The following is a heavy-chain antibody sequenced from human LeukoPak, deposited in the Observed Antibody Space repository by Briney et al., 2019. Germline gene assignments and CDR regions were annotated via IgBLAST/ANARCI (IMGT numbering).Heavy chain of an antibody. J-gene: IGHJ4*02. CDR3: ARGPYYDYVWAL. Sequence: SETLSLTCAVSGGSISSSNWWSWVRQPPGKGLEWIGEIYHSGSTYYNPSLKSRVTISVDTSKNQFSLKLSSVTAADTAVYYCARGPYYDYVWALWGQGTLVTVSS. D-gene: IGHD3-16*01. CDR2: IYHSGST. V-gene: IGHV4-4*02. CDR1: GGSISSSNW.